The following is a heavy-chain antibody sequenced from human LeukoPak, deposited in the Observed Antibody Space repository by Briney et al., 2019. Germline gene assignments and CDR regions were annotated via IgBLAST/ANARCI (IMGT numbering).Heavy chain of an antibody. CDR3: ARSSTTVLAFDI. J-gene: IGHJ3*02. CDR2: ISSSSSYI. V-gene: IGHV3-21*01. CDR1: GFTFSSYS. D-gene: IGHD4-17*01. Sequence: GGSLRLSCAASGFTFSSYSMNWVRQAPGKGLEWVASISSSSSYIYYADSVKGRFTISRDNAKNSLYLQMNSLRAEDTAVYYCARSSTTVLAFDIWGQGTMVTVSS.